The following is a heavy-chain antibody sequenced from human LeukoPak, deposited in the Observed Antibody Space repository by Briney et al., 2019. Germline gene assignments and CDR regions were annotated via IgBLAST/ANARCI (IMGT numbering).Heavy chain of an antibody. CDR2: INHSRST. CDR1: GGSFSGYY. D-gene: IGHD1-14*01. Sequence: SETLSLTCAVYGGSFSGYYWSWIRQPPGKGLEWIGEINHSRSTNYNPSLKSRVTISVDTSKNQFSLKLSSVTAADTAVYYCARGRVTGFDPWGQGTLVTVSS. J-gene: IGHJ5*02. V-gene: IGHV4-34*01. CDR3: ARGRVTGFDP.